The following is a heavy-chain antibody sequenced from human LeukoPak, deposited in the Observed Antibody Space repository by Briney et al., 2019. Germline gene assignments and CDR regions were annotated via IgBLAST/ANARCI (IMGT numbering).Heavy chain of an antibody. CDR1: GYTFTGS. D-gene: IGHD3-10*01. J-gene: IGHJ4*02. CDR2: INPNSGGT. V-gene: IGHV1-2*04. CDR3: ARDRNLYGSGSYSH. Sequence: GASVKVSCKASGYTFTGSICTGGDRPLEKGLGGWGWINPNSGGTNYAQKFQGWVTMTRDTSISTAYMELSRLRSDDTAVYYCARDRNLYGSGSYSHWGQGTLVTVSS.